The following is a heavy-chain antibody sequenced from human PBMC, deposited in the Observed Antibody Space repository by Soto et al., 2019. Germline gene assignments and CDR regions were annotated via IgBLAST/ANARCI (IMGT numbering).Heavy chain of an antibody. V-gene: IGHV4-61*01. D-gene: IGHD6-13*01. CDR3: AGSIAAADWCCLDY. CDR1: GGSVSSGSYY. CDR2: IYYSGST. J-gene: IGHJ4*02. Sequence: PSETLSLTCTVSGGSVSSGSYYWSWIRQPPGKGLEWIGYIYYSGSTNYNPSLKSRVTISVDTSKNQFSLKLSSVTAADTAVYYCAGSIAAADWCCLDYWGQGTLVTVSS.